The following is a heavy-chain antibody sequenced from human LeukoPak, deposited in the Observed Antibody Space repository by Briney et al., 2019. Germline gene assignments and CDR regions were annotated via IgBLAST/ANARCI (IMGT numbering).Heavy chain of an antibody. Sequence: SETLSLTCTVSGGSISSYYWSWIRQPPGKGLEWIGYIYYSGSTNHNPSLKSRVTISVDTSKNQFSLKLSSVTAADTAVYYCARVTGGGYFDYWGQGTLVTVSS. D-gene: IGHD3-16*01. J-gene: IGHJ4*02. CDR1: GGSISSYY. V-gene: IGHV4-59*01. CDR3: ARVTGGGYFDY. CDR2: IYYSGST.